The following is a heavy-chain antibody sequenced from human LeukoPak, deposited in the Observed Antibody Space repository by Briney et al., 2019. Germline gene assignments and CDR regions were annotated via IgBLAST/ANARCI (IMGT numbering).Heavy chain of an antibody. CDR2: ISAYNGNT. J-gene: IGHJ4*02. Sequence: ASVKVSCKASGCTFTSYGISWVRQAPGQGLEWMGWISAYNGNTNYAQKLQGRVTMTTDRSTSTAYMELRSLRSDDTAVYYCARDRRILTGPDYWGQGTLVTVSS. D-gene: IGHD3-9*01. V-gene: IGHV1-18*04. CDR3: ARDRRILTGPDY. CDR1: GCTFTSYG.